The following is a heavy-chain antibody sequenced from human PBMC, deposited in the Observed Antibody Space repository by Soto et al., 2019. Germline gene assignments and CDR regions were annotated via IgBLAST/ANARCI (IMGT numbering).Heavy chain of an antibody. CDR3: ARDADILTGSDAFDI. J-gene: IGHJ3*02. D-gene: IGHD3-9*01. CDR2: ISSDGRST. Sequence: PGGSLRLSCAASGFTFSNNLMHWVRQAPGKGLVWVSHISSDGRSTTYADSVKGRFTISRDNAKNSLYLQMNSLRAEDTAVYYCARDADILTGSDAFDIWGQGTMVTVSS. V-gene: IGHV3-74*01. CDR1: GFTFSNNL.